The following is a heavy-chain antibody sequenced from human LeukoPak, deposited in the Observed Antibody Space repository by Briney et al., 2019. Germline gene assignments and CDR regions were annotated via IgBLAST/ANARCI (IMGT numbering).Heavy chain of an antibody. Sequence: PSETLSLTCTVSGGPISVYYWSWIRQPAGKGLEWIGRIYTSGNTNYNPSLRSRVTMSLDTSKSQFSLKLSSVTAADTAVYYCARDGAGTSGWFDPWGPGNLVTV. CDR1: GGPISVYY. CDR2: IYTSGNT. D-gene: IGHD6-13*01. V-gene: IGHV4-4*07. CDR3: ARDGAGTSGWFDP. J-gene: IGHJ5*02.